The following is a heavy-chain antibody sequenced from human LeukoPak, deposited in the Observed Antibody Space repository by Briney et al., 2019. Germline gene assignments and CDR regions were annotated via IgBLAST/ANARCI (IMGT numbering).Heavy chain of an antibody. CDR3: GRRPPYYYDSSGYYFDY. D-gene: IGHD3-22*01. CDR2: IYYNGST. J-gene: IGHJ4*02. V-gene: IGHV4-39*01. Sequence: SETLSLTCTVSGGSISSSSYYWGWIRQPPGKGLEWIGSIYYNGSTDYNASLKSRVTISVDTSKNQFSLKLSSVTAADTAVYYCGRRPPYYYDSSGYYFDYWGQGTLVTVSS. CDR1: GGSISSSSYY.